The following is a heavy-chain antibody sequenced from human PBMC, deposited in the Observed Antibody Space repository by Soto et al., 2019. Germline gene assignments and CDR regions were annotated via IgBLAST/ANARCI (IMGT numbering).Heavy chain of an antibody. J-gene: IGHJ6*02. V-gene: IGHV2-5*02. CDR2: IYSDDDK. CDR1: GFSLSTSGVG. D-gene: IGHD1-26*01. CDR3: AHALGGRWLHDGGLCLDV. Sequence: QITLKESGPTLVKPTQTLTLTCTFSGFSLSTSGVGVGWIRQPPGKALEWLALIYSDDDKRYSPSLKSRLTITKDTCKNRVAITMTNMDPVDTATYYCAHALGGRWLHDGGLCLDVWGQGTTVTVSS.